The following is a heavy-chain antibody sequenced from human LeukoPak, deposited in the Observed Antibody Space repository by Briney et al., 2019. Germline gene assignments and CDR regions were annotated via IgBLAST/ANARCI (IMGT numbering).Heavy chain of an antibody. CDR1: GFTVSSNY. CDR3: ARAPWWNGMDV. J-gene: IGHJ6*04. D-gene: IGHD2-15*01. CDR2: IYSGGST. V-gene: IGHV3-53*01. Sequence: GGSLRLSCAASGFTVSSNYMSWVRQAPGKGLEWVSVIYSGGSTYYADSVKGRFTISRDNSKNTLYLQMNSLRAEDTAVYYCARAPWWNGMDVWGKGTTVTVSS.